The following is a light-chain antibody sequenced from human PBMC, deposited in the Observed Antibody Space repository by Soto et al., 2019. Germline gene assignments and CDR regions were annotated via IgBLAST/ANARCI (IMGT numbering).Light chain of an antibody. CDR2: WAS. V-gene: IGKV4-1*01. Sequence: DIVLTQSPVSLAVSLGERATINCKSSQSLLYRSNNKNYLAWYQQKPGQPLKLLISWASTRESGVPDRFSGSGSGADFTLTISRLQAEDVAVYYCQHYYSAPRTFGQGTKVDIK. CDR1: QSLLYRSNNKNY. J-gene: IGKJ1*01. CDR3: QHYYSAPRT.